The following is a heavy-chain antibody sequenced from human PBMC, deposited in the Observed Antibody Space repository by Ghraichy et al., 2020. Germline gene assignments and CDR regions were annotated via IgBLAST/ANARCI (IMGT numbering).Heavy chain of an antibody. J-gene: IGHJ6*03. CDR2: IDPSDSYT. V-gene: IGHV5-10-1*01. CDR1: GYSFTSYW. D-gene: IGHD3-3*01. Sequence: GESLNISCKGSGYSFTSYWISWVRQMPGKGLEWMGRIDPSDSYTNYSPSFQGHVTISADKSISTAYLQWSSLKASDTAMYYCARHWSRDFWSGYTYYYYYYMDVWGKGTTVTVSS. CDR3: ARHWSRDFWSGYTYYYYYYMDV.